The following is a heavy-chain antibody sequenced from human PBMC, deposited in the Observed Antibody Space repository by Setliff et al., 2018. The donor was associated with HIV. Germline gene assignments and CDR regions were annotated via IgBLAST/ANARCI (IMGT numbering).Heavy chain of an antibody. CDR1: GYTLTEVS. J-gene: IGHJ4*02. V-gene: IGHV1-24*01. Sequence: ASVKVSCKVSGYTLTEVSIHWVRQAPGKGLEWMGGFDPEDDETVYAQKFQDRVTITTDESTSSVYMELNNLRSDDTAVYCCVSDDDTGVHVDLDYWGPGTLVTVS. CDR3: VSDDDTGVHVDLDY. CDR2: FDPEDDET. D-gene: IGHD2-8*01.